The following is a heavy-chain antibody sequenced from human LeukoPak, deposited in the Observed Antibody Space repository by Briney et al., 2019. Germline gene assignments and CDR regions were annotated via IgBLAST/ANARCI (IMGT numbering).Heavy chain of an antibody. CDR1: GGSFSGYY. V-gene: IGHV4-34*01. Sequence: SETLSLTCAVYGGSFSGYYWSWIRQPPGKGLEWIGEINHSGSTNYNPSLKSRVTISVDTSKNQFSLKLSSVTAADTAVYYCASSTNLRFLEWSDAFDIWGQGTMVTVSS. J-gene: IGHJ3*02. CDR2: INHSGST. D-gene: IGHD3-3*01. CDR3: ASSTNLRFLEWSDAFDI.